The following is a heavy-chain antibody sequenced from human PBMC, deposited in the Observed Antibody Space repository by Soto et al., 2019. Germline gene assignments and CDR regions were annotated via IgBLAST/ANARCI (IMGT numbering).Heavy chain of an antibody. CDR3: ATIWINYVDYFGY. CDR1: GCSRKDNN. J-gene: IGHJ4*01. D-gene: IGHD4-4*01. Sequence: RFLRGTSVALGCSRKDNNKNWVRQAPGKGPEWVSRISWNGGRIDYADFVKGRFTISSDNAKNALYLQMNSLRPEDPALSYCATIWINYVDYFGYW. CDR2: ISWNGGRI. V-gene: IGHV3-9*01.